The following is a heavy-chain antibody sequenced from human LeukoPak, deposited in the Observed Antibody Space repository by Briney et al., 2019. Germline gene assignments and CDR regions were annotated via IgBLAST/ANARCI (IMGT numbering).Heavy chain of an antibody. J-gene: IGHJ6*03. CDR1: GFTFSSYS. CDR2: ISSSSSYI. V-gene: IGHV3-21*01. Sequence: GGSLRLSCAASGFTFSSYSMNWVRQAPGKGLEWVSSISSSSSYIYYADSVKGRFTISRDNAKNSLYLQMNSLRAEDTAVYYCATQREAYYYMDVWGKGTTVTVSS. CDR3: ATQREAYYYMDV.